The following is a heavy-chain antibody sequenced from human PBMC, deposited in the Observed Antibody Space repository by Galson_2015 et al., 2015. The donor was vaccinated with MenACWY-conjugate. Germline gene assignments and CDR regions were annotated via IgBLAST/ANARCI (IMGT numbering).Heavy chain of an antibody. CDR3: ARDQGGYYGSGSYYKGPNYYYYYGMDV. CDR1: GYTFTSYA. Sequence: SVKVSCKASGYTFTSYAMNWVRQAPGQGLEWMGWINTNTGNPTYAQGFTGRFVFSLDTSVSTAYLQISSLKAEDTAVYYCARDQGGYYGSGSYYKGPNYYYYYGMDVWGQGTTVTVSS. D-gene: IGHD3-10*01. J-gene: IGHJ6*02. V-gene: IGHV7-4-1*02. CDR2: INTNTGNP.